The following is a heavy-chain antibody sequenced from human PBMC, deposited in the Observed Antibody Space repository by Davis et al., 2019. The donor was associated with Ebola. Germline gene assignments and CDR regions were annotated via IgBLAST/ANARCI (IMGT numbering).Heavy chain of an antibody. D-gene: IGHD6-13*01. CDR1: GDSMSSYY. V-gene: IGHV4-59*01. CDR3: ARAGRSSWYFDY. Sequence: MPSETLSLTCTVSGDSMSSYYWSWIRQSPGKGLEWIGYIYYSGSARYNPSLKSRVTISVDASRSQFSLNLSSVTAADTAVYYCARAGRSSWYFDYWGQGTLVTVSP. CDR2: IYYSGSA. J-gene: IGHJ4*02.